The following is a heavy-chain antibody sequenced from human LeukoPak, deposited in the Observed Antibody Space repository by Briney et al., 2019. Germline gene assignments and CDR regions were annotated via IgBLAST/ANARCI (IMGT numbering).Heavy chain of an antibody. D-gene: IGHD5-12*01. V-gene: IGHV1-8*01. J-gene: IGHJ3*02. CDR3: ARESGDDAFDI. Sequence: ASVKVSCNASGYTFTSYDINWVRQATGQSREWMGWINPNNGNTGYAQKFQGRVTMTRTTSISTAYMELSSLGSEDTAVYYCARESGDDAFDIWGQGTMVTVSS. CDR2: INPNNGNT. CDR1: GYTFTSYD.